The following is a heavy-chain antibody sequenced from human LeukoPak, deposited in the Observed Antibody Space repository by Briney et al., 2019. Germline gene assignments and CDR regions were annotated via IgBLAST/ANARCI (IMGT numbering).Heavy chain of an antibody. CDR1: GASISNYY. D-gene: IGHD3-22*01. V-gene: IGHV4-39*01. Sequence: PSETLSLTCTVSGASISNYYWDWIRQPPGKGLEWIGSIYYSGSTYYNPSLKSRVAISVDTSKNQFSPKLSSVTAADTAVYSCATADHSSGYYQSDYWGQGTLVTVSS. J-gene: IGHJ4*02. CDR2: IYYSGST. CDR3: ATADHSSGYYQSDY.